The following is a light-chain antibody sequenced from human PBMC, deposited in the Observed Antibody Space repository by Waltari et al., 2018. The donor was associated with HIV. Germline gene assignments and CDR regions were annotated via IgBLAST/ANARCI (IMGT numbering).Light chain of an antibody. CDR2: DEN. CDR1: SGRLASNY. J-gene: IGLJ3*02. V-gene: IGLV6-57*01. Sequence: NFMLTQPHSVSDSPGKTVPISCTRISGRLASNYVHCSQQRPGSSPTTVIYDENQRPSGVPDRFSGSIDSSSNSASLTISGLKTEDEADYYCQSFDNSNQRGGFGGGTKLTVL. CDR3: QSFDNSNQRGG.